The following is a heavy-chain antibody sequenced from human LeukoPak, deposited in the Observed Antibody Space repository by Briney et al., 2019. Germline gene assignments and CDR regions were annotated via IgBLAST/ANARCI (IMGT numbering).Heavy chain of an antibody. V-gene: IGHV5-51*01. J-gene: IGHJ4*02. D-gene: IGHD2-15*01. CDR2: VYPGDSDT. Sequence: GESLKISCQASGYIFASYWIAWVRQLPGKGLEWMGIVYPGDSDTKYSPSFQGQITFSVDTSINTAYVQWSSLKASDTAVYYCARHSNGWSIDFWGQGTLVTVSS. CDR1: GYIFASYW. CDR3: ARHSNGWSIDF.